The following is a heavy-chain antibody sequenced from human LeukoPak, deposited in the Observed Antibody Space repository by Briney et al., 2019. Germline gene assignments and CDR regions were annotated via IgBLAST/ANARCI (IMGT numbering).Heavy chain of an antibody. CDR1: GFTFSDYY. V-gene: IGHV3-11*01. CDR2: ISSSGSTI. D-gene: IGHD5-18*01. CDR3: AKVVGYSYGFIDY. J-gene: IGHJ4*02. Sequence: GGSLRLSCAASGFTFSDYYMSWIRQAPGKGLEWVSYISSSGSTIYYADSVKGRFTISRDNSKNTLYLQMNSLRAEDTAVYYCAKVVGYSYGFIDYWGQGTLVTVSS.